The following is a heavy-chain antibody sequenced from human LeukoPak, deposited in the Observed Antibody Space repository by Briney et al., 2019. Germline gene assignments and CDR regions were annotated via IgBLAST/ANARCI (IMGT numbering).Heavy chain of an antibody. J-gene: IGHJ5*02. CDR1: GYTFTSYG. CDR2: MNAYNGNT. Sequence: ASVKVSCKASGYTFTSYGISWVRQAPGPGLEWMGWMNAYNGNTNYAQKLQGRVTMTTDTSTSTAYMELRSLRSDDTAVYYGARGLRITMVRGAIPHWFARWDQGTLVTVPS. D-gene: IGHD3-10*01. V-gene: IGHV1-18*01. CDR3: ARGLRITMVRGAIPHWFAR.